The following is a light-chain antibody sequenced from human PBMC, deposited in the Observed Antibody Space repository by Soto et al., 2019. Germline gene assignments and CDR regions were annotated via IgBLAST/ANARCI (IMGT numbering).Light chain of an antibody. CDR1: QTISSW. CDR2: KAS. Sequence: DIQMTQSPSTLSGSVGDRVTITCRASQTISSWLAWYQQKPGKAPKLLIYKASTLKSGVPSGFSGSGSGTEFTLTISSLQPDDFATYYCQNYNSYSEAFGQGTKVELK. J-gene: IGKJ1*01. CDR3: QNYNSYSEA. V-gene: IGKV1-5*03.